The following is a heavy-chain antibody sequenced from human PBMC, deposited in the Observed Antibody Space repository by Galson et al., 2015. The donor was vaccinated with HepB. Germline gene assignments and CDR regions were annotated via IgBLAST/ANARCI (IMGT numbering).Heavy chain of an antibody. CDR1: GYTFTGYY. V-gene: IGHV1-2*02. CDR2: INPNSGGT. D-gene: IGHD2-2*01. CDR3: ARDFSTYNLVVVPAAGGSWFDP. Sequence: SVKVSCKASGYTFTGYYMHWVRQAPGQGLEWMGWINPNSGGTNYAQKFQGRVTMTRDTSISTAYMELSRLRSDDTAVYYCARDFSTYNLVVVPAAGGSWFDPWGQETLVTVSS. J-gene: IGHJ5*02.